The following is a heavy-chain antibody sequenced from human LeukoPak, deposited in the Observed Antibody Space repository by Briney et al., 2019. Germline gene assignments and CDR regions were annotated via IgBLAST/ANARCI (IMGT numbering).Heavy chain of an antibody. J-gene: IGHJ3*02. CDR1: GGSISSYY. D-gene: IGHD2-21*01. V-gene: IGHV4-59*01. CDR3: ARGVVVVIASDAFDI. CDR2: IYYSGST. Sequence: SETLSLTCTVSGGSISSYYWSWIRQPPGKGLEWIGHIYYSGSTNYNPSLKSRVTISVDTSKNQFSLKLSSVTAADTAVYYCARGVVVVIASDAFDIWGQGTMVTVSS.